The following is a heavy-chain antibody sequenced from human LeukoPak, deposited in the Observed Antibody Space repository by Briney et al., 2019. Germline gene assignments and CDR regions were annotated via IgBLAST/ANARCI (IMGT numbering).Heavy chain of an antibody. V-gene: IGHV4-39*01. Sequence: SETLSLTCTVSGGSISSSSYYWGWLRQPPGKGLEWIGSICYSGSTYYNPSLKTRVTISVDTSKNQFSLKLSSVTAADTSVYYCARYCSGGSCYCGAFEFWGQGTLVTVSS. J-gene: IGHJ4*02. CDR1: GGSISSSSYY. D-gene: IGHD2-15*01. CDR2: ICYSGST. CDR3: ARYCSGGSCYCGAFEF.